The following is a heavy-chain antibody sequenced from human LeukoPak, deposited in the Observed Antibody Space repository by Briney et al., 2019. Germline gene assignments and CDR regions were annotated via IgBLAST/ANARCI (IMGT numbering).Heavy chain of an antibody. Sequence: SESLSLTCTVSAGSISSSSYYWGRIRHPPWKGLEGIGRTYYGGRTYSNPSLKSRVTISVDTSKNQFSLKLSSVTAADTAVYYCARLKIRFLEWLPEFDYWGQGTLVTVSS. D-gene: IGHD3-3*01. CDR2: TYYGGRT. V-gene: IGHV4-39*01. CDR1: AGSISSSSYY. J-gene: IGHJ4*02. CDR3: ARLKIRFLEWLPEFDY.